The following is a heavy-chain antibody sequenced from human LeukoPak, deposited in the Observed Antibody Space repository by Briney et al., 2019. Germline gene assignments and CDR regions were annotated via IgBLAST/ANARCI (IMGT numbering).Heavy chain of an antibody. Sequence: PSETLSLTCAVSGGSISSSNWWSWVRQPPGKGLEWIGEIYHSGSTNYNPSLKSRVTMSVDTSKKQFSLKLSSVTAADTAVYYCARCGMNAYYPYLHYYYMDVWGKGTTVTVSS. J-gene: IGHJ6*03. CDR2: IYHSGST. D-gene: IGHD2-15*01. V-gene: IGHV4-4*02. CDR3: ARCGMNAYYPYLHYYYMDV. CDR1: GGSISSSNW.